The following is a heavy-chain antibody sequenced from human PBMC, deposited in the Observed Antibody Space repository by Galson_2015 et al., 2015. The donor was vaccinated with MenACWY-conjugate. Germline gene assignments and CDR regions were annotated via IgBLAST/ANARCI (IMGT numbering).Heavy chain of an antibody. V-gene: IGHV3-48*03. CDR3: TTDYFGQYFFDS. CDR1: AFTFSSFE. D-gene: IGHD2/OR15-2a*01. J-gene: IGHJ4*02. Sequence: SLRLSCAASAFTFSSFEMNWVRQAPGKGLEWVSYISSSGTTIYYSDSVNGRFTISRDDSRNTVYLEMNGLKAEDTGLYYCTTDYFGQYFFDSWGQGTPVTVSS. CDR2: ISSSGTTI.